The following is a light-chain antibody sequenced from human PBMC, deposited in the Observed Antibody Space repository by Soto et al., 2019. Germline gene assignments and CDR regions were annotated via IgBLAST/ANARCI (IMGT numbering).Light chain of an antibody. J-gene: IGKJ4*01. V-gene: IGKV3-15*01. Sequence: EILMTQSPATLSVSPGETATLSCRTSQFISSNLAWYQQKPGQPPRLLIYGASTRASGIPARFSGSGSVTEFTLTISSLQSEDFAVYYCQQYNNWPPLTFGGGTKVEIK. CDR2: GAS. CDR1: QFISSN. CDR3: QQYNNWPPLT.